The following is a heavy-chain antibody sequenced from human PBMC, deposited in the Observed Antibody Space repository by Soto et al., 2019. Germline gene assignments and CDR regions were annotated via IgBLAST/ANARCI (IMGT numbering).Heavy chain of an antibody. V-gene: IGHV1-2*02. CDR3: ARDSYYDILTGYSRNAFDI. CDR2: INPNSGGT. CDR1: GYTFIGYY. D-gene: IGHD3-9*01. Sequence: ASVTVSCKASGYTFIGYYMNWVRQAPGQGLEWMGWINPNSGGTNYAQKFQGRVTMTRDTSITTAYMELSRLRSDDTAVYYCARDSYYDILTGYSRNAFDIWGQGTMVTVSS. J-gene: IGHJ3*02.